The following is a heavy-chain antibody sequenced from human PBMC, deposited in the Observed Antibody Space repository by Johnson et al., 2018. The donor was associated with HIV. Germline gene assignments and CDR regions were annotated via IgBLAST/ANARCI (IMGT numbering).Heavy chain of an antibody. D-gene: IGHD2-21*01. CDR2: IWHDGRDV. V-gene: IGHV3-33*03. J-gene: IGHJ3*02. CDR1: GFTFSSYG. Sequence: VQLVESGGGVVRPGRSLRLSCAASGFTFSSYGIHWVRQAPGKGLEWVAFIWHDGRDVYYADSVTGRFTLSRDISNNSLYLQMNSLRAEDTALYYCAKDIWAYCGGDCSPGSAFDIWGRGTMVTVSS. CDR3: AKDIWAYCGGDCSPGSAFDI.